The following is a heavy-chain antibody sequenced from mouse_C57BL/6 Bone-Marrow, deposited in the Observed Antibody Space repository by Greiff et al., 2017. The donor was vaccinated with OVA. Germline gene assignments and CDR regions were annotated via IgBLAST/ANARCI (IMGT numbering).Heavy chain of an antibody. J-gene: IGHJ1*03. V-gene: IGHV1-5*01. CDR3: TRFSSYDYERDWYCDV. CDR1: GYTFTSYW. D-gene: IGHD2-4*01. Sequence: VQLKESGTVLARPGASVKMSCKTSGYTFTSYWMHWVKQRPGQGLEWIGAIYPGNSDTSYNQKFKGKAKLTAVTSASTAYMELSSLTNEDSAVYYCTRFSSYDYERDWYCDVWGTGTTVTVSS. CDR2: IYPGNSDT.